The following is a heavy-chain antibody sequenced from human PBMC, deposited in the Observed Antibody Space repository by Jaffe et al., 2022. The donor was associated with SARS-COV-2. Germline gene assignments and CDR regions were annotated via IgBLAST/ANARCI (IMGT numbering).Heavy chain of an antibody. D-gene: IGHD2-21*02. V-gene: IGHV4-39*01. J-gene: IGHJ3*02. CDR3: ARRTRFGGTPLCGGDCYFAFDI. CDR2: FYYGGIT. CDR1: SGSISSPYYY. Sequence: QLQLQESGPGLVNPSETLSLTCTVSSGSISSPYYYWGWIRQPPGKGLEWIGSFYYGGITSYYPSLKSRVSISVDTSKNQFSLNLGSVTAADTAVYYCARRTRFGGTPLCGGDCYFAFDIWGHGTMVTVSS.